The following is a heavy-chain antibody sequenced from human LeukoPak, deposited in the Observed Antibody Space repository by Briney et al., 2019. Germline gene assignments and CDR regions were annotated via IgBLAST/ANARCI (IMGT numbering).Heavy chain of an antibody. D-gene: IGHD3-22*01. CDR3: AKDLGYDSSGYNVFAY. Sequence: PGGSLRLSCAASGVTFDDYAMYWVRQAPGKGLEWVSGISWNSRSIGYADSVKGRFTISRDNAKNSLYLQMNSLRAEDTALYYCAKDLGYDSSGYNVFAYWGQGTLVTVSS. CDR2: ISWNSRSI. V-gene: IGHV3-9*01. CDR1: GVTFDDYA. J-gene: IGHJ4*02.